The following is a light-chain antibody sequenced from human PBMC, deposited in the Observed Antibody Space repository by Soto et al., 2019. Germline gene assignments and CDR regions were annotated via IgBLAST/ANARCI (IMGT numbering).Light chain of an antibody. CDR1: QGISSY. J-gene: IGKJ4*01. Sequence: DIQLTQSPSFLSASVGDRVTITCRASQGISSYLAWYQQQPGKAPKLLIYAASTLQSGVPSRFSGSGSGTEFTLTISSLQPEDSATYYCQQLNSYPVTFGGGTKVEIK. CDR2: AAS. CDR3: QQLNSYPVT. V-gene: IGKV1-9*01.